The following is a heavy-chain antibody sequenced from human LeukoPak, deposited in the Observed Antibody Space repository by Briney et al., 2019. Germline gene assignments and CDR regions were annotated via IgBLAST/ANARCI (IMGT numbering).Heavy chain of an antibody. Sequence: PGGSLRLSCAASGFTFSSYAMHWVRQAPGKGLEWVAVISYDGSNKYYADSVKGRFTISRDNSKNTLYLQMNSLRAEDTAVYYCARDRSSFLEWLRWVSDYWGQGTLVTVSS. CDR3: ARDRSSFLEWLRWVSDY. CDR1: GFTFSSYA. CDR2: ISYDGSNK. V-gene: IGHV3-30-3*01. J-gene: IGHJ4*02. D-gene: IGHD3-3*01.